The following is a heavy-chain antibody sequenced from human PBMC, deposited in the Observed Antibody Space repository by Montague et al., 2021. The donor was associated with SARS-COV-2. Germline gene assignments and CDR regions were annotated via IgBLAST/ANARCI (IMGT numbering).Heavy chain of an antibody. Sequence: TLSLTCTVSGGSISSGSYYWSWIRQPAGKGLERIGRIYTSGSTNYNPSLKSRVTISVDTSKNQFSLKLSSVTAADTAVYYCARAPDVDTFMVSYYYGMDVWGQGITVTVSS. D-gene: IGHD5-18*01. CDR1: GGSISSGSYY. CDR3: ARAPDVDTFMVSYYYGMDV. V-gene: IGHV4-61*02. J-gene: IGHJ6*02. CDR2: IYTSGST.